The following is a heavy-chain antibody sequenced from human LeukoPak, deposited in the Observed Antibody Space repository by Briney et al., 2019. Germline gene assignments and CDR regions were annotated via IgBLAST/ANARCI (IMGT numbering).Heavy chain of an antibody. Sequence: SETLSLTCTVSGGSISSYYWSWIRQPPGKGLEWIGYIYYSGSTNYNPSLKSRVTISVDTSKNQFSLKLSSVTAADTAVYDCARVLGIAAAGIDYWGQGTLVTVSS. J-gene: IGHJ4*02. CDR3: ARVLGIAAAGIDY. V-gene: IGHV4-59*01. CDR1: GGSISSYY. CDR2: IYYSGST. D-gene: IGHD6-13*01.